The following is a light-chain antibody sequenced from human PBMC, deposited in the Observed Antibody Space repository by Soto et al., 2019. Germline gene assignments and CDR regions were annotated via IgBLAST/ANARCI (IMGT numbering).Light chain of an antibody. J-gene: IGLJ2*01. CDR2: GNS. CDR1: SSNIGAGYD. CDR3: QSYDSSLSGSV. V-gene: IGLV1-40*01. Sequence: QSVLTQPPSVSGAPGQRVTISCTGSSSNIGAGYDVHWYQQLPGTAPKLIIYGNSNRPSGVPDRFSGSKSGTSASLAITGLQADDEADYYCQSYDSSLSGSVFGGGTKVTVL.